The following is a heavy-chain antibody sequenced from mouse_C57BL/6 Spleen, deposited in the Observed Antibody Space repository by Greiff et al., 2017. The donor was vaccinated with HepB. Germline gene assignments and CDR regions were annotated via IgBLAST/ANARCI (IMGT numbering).Heavy chain of an antibody. CDR2: ISSGSSTI. CDR3: ARGGFAY. CDR1: GFTFSDYG. Sequence: EVMLVESGGGLVKPGGSLKLSCAASGFTFSDYGMHWVRQAPEKGLEWVAYISSGSSTIYYADTVKGRVTISRDNAKKTLFLQMTSLRSEDTAMYYCARGGFAYWGQGTLVTVSA. J-gene: IGHJ3*01. V-gene: IGHV5-17*01.